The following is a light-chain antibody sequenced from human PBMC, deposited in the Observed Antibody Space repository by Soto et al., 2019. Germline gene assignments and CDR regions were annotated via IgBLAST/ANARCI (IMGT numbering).Light chain of an antibody. CDR2: DVS. CDR1: SSDVGGYNY. CDR3: SSYTSSSTRPVV. V-gene: IGLV2-14*01. Sequence: QSALTQPASVSGSPGQSITISCTGTSSDVGGYNYVSWYQQHPGKAPKLMIYDVSNRPSGVSNRFSGSKSGNTASLTISGLQAEDEADYYCSSYTSSSTRPVVFGGGTKRTVL. J-gene: IGLJ2*01.